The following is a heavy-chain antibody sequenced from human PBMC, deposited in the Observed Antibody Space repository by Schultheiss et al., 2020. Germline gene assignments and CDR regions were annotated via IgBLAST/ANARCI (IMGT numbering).Heavy chain of an antibody. J-gene: IGHJ4*02. CDR2: IYYSGST. V-gene: IGHV4-59*01. Sequence: SETLSLTCAVYGGSFSGYYWGWIRQPPGKGLEWIGYIYYSGSTNYNPSLKSRVTISVDTSKNQFSLKLNSVTAADTAVYYCASGVGSYYFGYWGQGTLVTVSS. CDR3: ASGVGSYYFGY. CDR1: GGSFSGYY. D-gene: IGHD3-10*01.